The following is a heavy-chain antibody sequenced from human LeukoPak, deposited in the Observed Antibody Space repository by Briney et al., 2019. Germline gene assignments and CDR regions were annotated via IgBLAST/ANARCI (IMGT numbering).Heavy chain of an antibody. D-gene: IGHD4-17*01. CDR2: IYYSGST. J-gene: IGHJ5*02. V-gene: IGHV4-59*01. Sequence: PSETLSLTCTVSGGSISSYYWSWIQQPPGKGLEWIGYIYYSGSTNYNPSLKSRVTISVDTSKNQFSLKLSSVTAADTAVYYCARALGDDYGDDWFDPWGQGTLVTVSS. CDR3: ARALGDDYGDDWFDP. CDR1: GGSISSYY.